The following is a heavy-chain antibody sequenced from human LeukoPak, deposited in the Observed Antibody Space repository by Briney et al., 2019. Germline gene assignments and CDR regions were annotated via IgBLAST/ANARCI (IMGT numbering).Heavy chain of an antibody. Sequence: GASVKVSCKASGGTFSSYAISWVRQAPGQGLEWMGGIIPIFGTANYAQKFQGRVTITADESTSTAYMELSSLRSEDTAVYYCARAGGHCGGDCHYFDYWGQGTLSPSPQ. V-gene: IGHV1-69*13. D-gene: IGHD2-21*01. J-gene: IGHJ4*02. CDR3: ARAGGHCGGDCHYFDY. CDR1: GGTFSSYA. CDR2: IIPIFGTA.